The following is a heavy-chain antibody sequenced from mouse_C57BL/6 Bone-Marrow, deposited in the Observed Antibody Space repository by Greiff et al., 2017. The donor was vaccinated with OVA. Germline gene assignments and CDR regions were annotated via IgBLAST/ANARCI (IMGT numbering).Heavy chain of an antibody. Sequence: EVQLVESGGGLVQPGSSMKLSCTASGFTFSDYYMAWVRQVPEKGLEWVANINYDGSSTYYLDSLKSRFIISRDNAKNILYLQMSSLKSEDTATYYCARSIYYGNYAWYFDVWGTGTTVTVSS. CDR2: INYDGSST. V-gene: IGHV5-16*01. CDR1: GFTFSDYY. J-gene: IGHJ1*03. CDR3: ARSIYYGNYAWYFDV. D-gene: IGHD2-1*01.